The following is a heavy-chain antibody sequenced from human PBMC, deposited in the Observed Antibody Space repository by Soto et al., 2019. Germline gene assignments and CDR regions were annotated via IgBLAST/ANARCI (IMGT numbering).Heavy chain of an antibody. J-gene: IGHJ6*03. CDR1: GDTFSNHT. CDR3: AREAEMGTVTKGYYYYIDV. CDR2: IIPILGVA. V-gene: IGHV1-69*04. D-gene: IGHD4-17*01. Sequence: QVQLVQSGAEVKKPGSSVKVSCKASGDTFSNHTISWVRQAPGQGLEWMGRIIPILGVANYAQKFQGRVTITADKSTSRAYLELSILRPADTAVYYCAREAEMGTVTKGYYYYIDVWGKGTTVTVSS.